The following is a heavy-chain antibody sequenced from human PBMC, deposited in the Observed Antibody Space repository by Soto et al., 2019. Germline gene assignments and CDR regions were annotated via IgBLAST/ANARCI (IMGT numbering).Heavy chain of an antibody. D-gene: IGHD3-22*01. V-gene: IGHV3-30*04. J-gene: IGHJ4*02. CDR2: ISYDGSNK. Sequence: GGSLRLSCVGSGFTLRSYAVHWVRQAPGKGLDRVAVISYDGSNKYYADSVKGRFTISRDNSKNTLYLQMNSLIAEDTSVYYCAKDGWDDSSGYYGYYFDYWGQGTLVTVSS. CDR1: GFTLRSYA. CDR3: AKDGWDDSSGYYGYYFDY.